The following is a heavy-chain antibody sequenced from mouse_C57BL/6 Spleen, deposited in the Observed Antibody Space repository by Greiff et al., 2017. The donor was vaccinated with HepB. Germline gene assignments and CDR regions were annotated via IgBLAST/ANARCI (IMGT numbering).Heavy chain of an antibody. V-gene: IGHV1-15*01. CDR2: IDPETGGT. Sequence: VQLQQSGAELVRPGASVTLSCKASGYTFTDYEMHWVKQTPVHGLEWIGAIDPETGGTAYNQKFKGKAILTADKSSSTAYMELRSLTSEDSAVYYCTREGVLLPFAYRGQGTLVTVSA. CDR3: TREGVLLPFAY. D-gene: IGHD1-1*01. CDR1: GYTFTDYE. J-gene: IGHJ3*01.